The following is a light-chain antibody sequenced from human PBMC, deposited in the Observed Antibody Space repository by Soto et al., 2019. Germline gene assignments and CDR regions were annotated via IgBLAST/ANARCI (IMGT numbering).Light chain of an antibody. CDR3: QLYGISPH. J-gene: IGKJ5*01. CDR2: ASS. V-gene: IGKV3-20*01. Sequence: EIVLTHSPGTLSLSPGERATPSRNTSQSRGSNFLAWYQHKPGQAPRLLIYASSNRATGIPDRFSGSASGTDFTLTIKRLEPEDFAVYYCQLYGISPHFGQGTRLEIK. CDR1: QSRGSNF.